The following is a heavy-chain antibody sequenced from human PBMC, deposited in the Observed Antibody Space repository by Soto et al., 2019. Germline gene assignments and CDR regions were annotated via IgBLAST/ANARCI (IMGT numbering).Heavy chain of an antibody. CDR3: ARDRDIAVPPGFDP. D-gene: IGHD6-19*01. Sequence: SVKVSCKASGGTFSSYAISWVRQAPGQGLEWMGGIIPIFGTANYAQKFQGRVTITADESTSTAYMELSSLRSEDTAVYYCARDRDIAVPPGFDPWGQGTLVTVSS. V-gene: IGHV1-69*13. CDR1: GGTFSSYA. CDR2: IIPIFGTA. J-gene: IGHJ5*02.